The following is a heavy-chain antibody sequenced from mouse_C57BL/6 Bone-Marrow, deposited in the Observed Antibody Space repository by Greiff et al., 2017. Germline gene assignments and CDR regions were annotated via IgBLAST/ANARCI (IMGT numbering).Heavy chain of an antibody. Sequence: EVQLQQSGAELVRPGASVKLSCTASGFNIKDDYMHWVQQRPEQGLAWIGWIDPANGDPESASQFPGKATITADTSSNTAYMQLSSLTAEDTAVYCGTTAFDDYDQLTCAYWGQETLVTVSA. V-gene: IGHV14-4*01. D-gene: IGHD2-4*01. CDR2: IDPANGDP. J-gene: IGHJ3*01. CDR1: GFNIKDDY. CDR3: TTAFDDYDQLTCAY.